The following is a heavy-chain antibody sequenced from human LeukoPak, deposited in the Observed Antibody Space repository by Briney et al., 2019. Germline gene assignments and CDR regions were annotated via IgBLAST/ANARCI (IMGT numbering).Heavy chain of an antibody. Sequence: GGSLRLSCAASGVTFSDYYMSWSCQRLREGLGWVSYISRSGSSINYADAVRGEFTTSMDNTKNSRCLQMNSTRDEDTAVYYCARVKRDSSGFFGNWGHGTLVTISS. D-gene: IGHD3-22*01. J-gene: IGHJ4*01. CDR2: ISRSGSSI. V-gene: IGHV3-11*04. CDR1: GVTFSDYY. CDR3: ARVKRDSSGFFGN.